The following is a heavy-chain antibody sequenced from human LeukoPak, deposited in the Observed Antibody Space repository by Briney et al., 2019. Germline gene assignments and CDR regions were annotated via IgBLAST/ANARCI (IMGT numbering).Heavy chain of an antibody. CDR2: ISGSGGST. CDR1: GFTFSSYA. D-gene: IGHD6-19*01. CDR3: AKGAPYSSGWSPVDY. Sequence: GGSLRLSCAASGFTFSSYALSWVREAAGKGLEWVSAISGSGGSTYYADSVKGRFTISRDNSKNTLYLQMNSLRAEDTAVYYCAKGAPYSSGWSPVDYWGQGTLVTVSS. V-gene: IGHV3-23*01. J-gene: IGHJ4*02.